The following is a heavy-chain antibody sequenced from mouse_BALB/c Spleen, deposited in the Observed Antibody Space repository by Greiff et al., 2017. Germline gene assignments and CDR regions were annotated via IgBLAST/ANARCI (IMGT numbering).Heavy chain of an antibody. CDR1: GFTFSSFG. Sequence: DVQLVESGGGLVQPGGSRKLSCAASGFTFSSFGMHWVRQAPEKGLEWVAYISSGSSTIYYADTVKGRFTISRDNPKNTLFLQMTSLRSEDTAMYYCAREEGGYFDYWGQGTTLTVSS. V-gene: IGHV5-17*02. J-gene: IGHJ2*01. CDR3: AREEGGYFDY. CDR2: ISSGSSTI.